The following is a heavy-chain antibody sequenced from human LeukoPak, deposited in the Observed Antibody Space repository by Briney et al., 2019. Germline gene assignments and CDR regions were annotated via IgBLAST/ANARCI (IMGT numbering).Heavy chain of an antibody. CDR3: ATARWLQFPFDY. D-gene: IGHD5-24*01. Sequence: GGSLRLSCAGFGFTFSNYAMNWVSQAPGKGLEWVSTISGGGGSTYYADSVKGRFTISRDNSKSTLYLQMNSLRAEDTAIYYCATARWLQFPFDYWGQGTLVTVSS. V-gene: IGHV3-23*01. J-gene: IGHJ4*02. CDR1: GFTFSNYA. CDR2: ISGGGGST.